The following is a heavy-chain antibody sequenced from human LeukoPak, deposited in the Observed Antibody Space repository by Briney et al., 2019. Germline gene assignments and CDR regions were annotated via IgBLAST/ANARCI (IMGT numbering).Heavy chain of an antibody. CDR2: IYYSGST. D-gene: IGHD6-13*01. V-gene: IGHV4-39*01. CDR1: GGSISSSSYY. Sequence: SETLSLTCTVSGGSISSSSYYRGWIRQPPGKGLEWIGSIYYSGSTYYNPSLKSRVTISVDTSKNQFSLRLSSVTAADTAVYYCASTSSSWQGYYFDYWGQGTLVTVSS. CDR3: ASTSSSWQGYYFDY. J-gene: IGHJ4*02.